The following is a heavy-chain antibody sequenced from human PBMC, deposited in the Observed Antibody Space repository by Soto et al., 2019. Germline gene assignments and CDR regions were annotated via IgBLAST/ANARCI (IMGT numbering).Heavy chain of an antibody. V-gene: IGHV3-73*01. Sequence: PGGSPRLSCAASGFSFSGSGIHWVRQASGKGLEWIGRIRSKANSYATTYAASVKGRFTIFRDDSKNTAYLQMNSLKTDDTAMYYCSREGYCSGGGCYSRWFDPWGQGTLVTVSS. J-gene: IGHJ5*02. CDR1: GFSFSGSG. D-gene: IGHD2-15*01. CDR2: IRSKANSYAT. CDR3: SREGYCSGGGCYSRWFDP.